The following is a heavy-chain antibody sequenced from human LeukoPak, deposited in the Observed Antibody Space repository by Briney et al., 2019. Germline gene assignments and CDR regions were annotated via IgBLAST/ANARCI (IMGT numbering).Heavy chain of an antibody. J-gene: IGHJ4*02. V-gene: IGHV1-8*03. CDR2: MNPNSGNT. Sequence: ASVKVSCKASGYTFTSYDINWVRQATGQGLEWMGWMNPNSGNTGYAQKFQGRVTITRNTSISTADMELSSLRSEDTALYYCARESRPEGRLIDIDFWGQGTLVTVSS. CDR1: GYTFTSYD. D-gene: IGHD1-1*01. CDR3: ARESRPEGRLIDIDF.